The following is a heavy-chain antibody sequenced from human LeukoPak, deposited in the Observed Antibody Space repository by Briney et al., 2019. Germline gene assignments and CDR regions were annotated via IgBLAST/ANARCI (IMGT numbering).Heavy chain of an antibody. V-gene: IGHV3-23*01. J-gene: IGHJ4*02. D-gene: IGHD1-1*01. CDR2: ISVSDTT. CDR3: ALSGGCNWYGLEC. Sequence: SGGSLRLSCAASGFIFSSYAMSWVRQAPGKGLEWISAISVSDTTYYADSVKGRFTISRDNSKNTLYLQMNSLRAEDTAVYYCALSGGCNWYGLECWGQGTLVTVSS. CDR1: GFIFSSYA.